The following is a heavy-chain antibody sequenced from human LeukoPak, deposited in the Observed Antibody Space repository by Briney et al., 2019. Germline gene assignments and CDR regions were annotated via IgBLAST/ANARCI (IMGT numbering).Heavy chain of an antibody. D-gene: IGHD5-18*01. V-gene: IGHV4-38-2*01. CDR2: IYHNGNT. J-gene: IGHJ4*02. CDR3: ARVRYNYGDSDY. Sequence: SETLSLTCAVSGYSISSGYYRGWIRQPPGKGLEWIGTIYHNGNTYYNPSLKSRVTISVDTSKNQFSLKLSSVTAADTAVYYCARVRYNYGDSDYWGQGTLVTVSS. CDR1: GYSISSGYY.